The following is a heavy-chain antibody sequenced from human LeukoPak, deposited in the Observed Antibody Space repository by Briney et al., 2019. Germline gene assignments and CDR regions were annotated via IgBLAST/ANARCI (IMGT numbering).Heavy chain of an antibody. CDR3: ARARRDGYNSVGFQH. V-gene: IGHV3-48*01. CDR1: GFTFSSYS. CDR2: ISSSSSTI. D-gene: IGHD5-24*01. Sequence: GGSLRLSCAASGFTFSSYSMNWVRQAPGKGLEWVSYISSSSSTIYYADSVKGRFTISRDNSKNTLYLQMNSLRAEDTAVYYCARARRDGYNSVGFQHWGQGTLVTVSS. J-gene: IGHJ1*01.